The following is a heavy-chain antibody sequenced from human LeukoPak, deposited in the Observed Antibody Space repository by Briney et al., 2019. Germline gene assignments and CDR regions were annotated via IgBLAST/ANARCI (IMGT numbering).Heavy chain of an antibody. D-gene: IGHD6-13*01. Sequence: GASVKVSCKAPGDTFTGYYMHWVRPAPGQGLEWMAWINPNSGGTNYAQKFQGRVAMTRDTSISTAYMELSRLRSDDTAVYYCAREGIAAAGTRNWFDPWGQGTLVTVSS. CDR2: INPNSGGT. CDR1: GDTFTGYY. V-gene: IGHV1-2*02. J-gene: IGHJ5*02. CDR3: AREGIAAAGTRNWFDP.